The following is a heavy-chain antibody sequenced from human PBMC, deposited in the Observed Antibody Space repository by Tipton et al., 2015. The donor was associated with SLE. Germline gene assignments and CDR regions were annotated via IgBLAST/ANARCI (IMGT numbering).Heavy chain of an antibody. V-gene: IGHV4-38-2*02. CDR1: GYSISSGYY. CDR3: ARDGQYYYDTSGYNDAFDI. D-gene: IGHD3-22*01. Sequence: TLSLTCAVSGYSISSGYYWGWIRQPPGKGLEWIGSTYHSGSTYYNPSLKSRVTISVDTSKNQFSLKLSSVTAADTAVYYCARDGQYYYDTSGYNDAFDIWGQGIMVTVSS. J-gene: IGHJ3*02. CDR2: TYHSGST.